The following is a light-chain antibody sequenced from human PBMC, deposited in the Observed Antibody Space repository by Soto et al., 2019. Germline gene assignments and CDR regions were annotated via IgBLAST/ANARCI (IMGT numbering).Light chain of an antibody. V-gene: IGLV1-40*01. CDR2: GNS. CDR1: SSNIGAGYD. J-gene: IGLJ1*01. CDR3: QSYDSSLSGHYV. Sequence: QSVLTQPPSVSGAPGQRVTISCTGSSSNIGAGYDVHWYQQLPGTAPKFLIYGNSNRPSGVPDRFSGSKSGTSASLAITGLQAEDEADYYFQSYDSSLSGHYVFGTGSKVTGL.